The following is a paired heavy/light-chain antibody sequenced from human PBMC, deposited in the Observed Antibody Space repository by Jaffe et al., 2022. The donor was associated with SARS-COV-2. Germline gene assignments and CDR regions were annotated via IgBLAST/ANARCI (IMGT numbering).Heavy chain of an antibody. Sequence: EVQLVESGGGLVQPGGSLRLSCVGSGFTFRSHYMAWVRQAPGKGLEWVAHIRPDGSEAYYVDSVKGRFTISRDNAKNSLSLQMNSLRADDTAIYYCAREFTRTADYWGQGTLVTVSS. CDR2: IRPDGSEA. V-gene: IGHV3-7*01. CDR1: GFTFRSHY. CDR3: AREFTRTADY. J-gene: IGHJ4*02.
Light chain of an antibody. J-gene: IGKJ1*01. Sequence: DVVMTQSPLSLPVTLGQPASISCRSSQGLVHSDGNTYLNWFQQRPGQSPRRLIYKISNRDSGVPDRFSGSGSGTDFTLKISRVEADDVGVYYCMQGTHWPRTFGQGTKVEI. V-gene: IGKV2-30*02. CDR2: KIS. CDR3: MQGTHWPRT. CDR1: QGLVHSDGNTY.